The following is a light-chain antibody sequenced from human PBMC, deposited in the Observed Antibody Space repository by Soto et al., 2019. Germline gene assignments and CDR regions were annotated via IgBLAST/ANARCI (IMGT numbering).Light chain of an antibody. J-gene: IGKJ5*01. Sequence: VLEQFSAILSCSSREQATLSWRASQSISSYLAWYQQKPGQAPRLLIYDASSRATGIPDRFSGSGSGTDFTLAISRVEPEDFAVYFCQQYADSPVTFGQGTRLEI. CDR2: DAS. CDR1: QSISSY. CDR3: QQYADSPVT. V-gene: IGKV3-20*01.